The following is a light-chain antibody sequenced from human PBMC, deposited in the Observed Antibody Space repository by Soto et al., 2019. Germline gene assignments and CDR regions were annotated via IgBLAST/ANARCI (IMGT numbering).Light chain of an antibody. CDR2: STN. CDR3: MLYMGGGLVV. Sequence: QTVVTQEPSFSVSPGGTVTLTCGLTSGSVSTTYYPSWYQQTPGQAPRTLIYSTNIRSSGVPDRFSGSILGNKAALTIMGAQADDESDYHCMLYMGGGLVVFGGGTQLTVL. J-gene: IGLJ2*01. V-gene: IGLV8-61*01. CDR1: SGSVSTTYY.